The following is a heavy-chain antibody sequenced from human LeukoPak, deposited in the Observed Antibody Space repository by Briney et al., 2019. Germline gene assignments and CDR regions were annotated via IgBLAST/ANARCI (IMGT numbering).Heavy chain of an antibody. CDR1: GFTFSNYI. Sequence: GGSLRLSCAASGFTFSNYIMSWVRQAPGKGLEWVSSISSSSTYIYYADSVKGRFTISRDNAKNTLYLQLDSLRAEDTAVYYCARGLAVAGSSWFDPWGQGTLVTVSS. J-gene: IGHJ5*02. V-gene: IGHV3-21*01. CDR2: ISSSSTYI. D-gene: IGHD6-19*01. CDR3: ARGLAVAGSSWFDP.